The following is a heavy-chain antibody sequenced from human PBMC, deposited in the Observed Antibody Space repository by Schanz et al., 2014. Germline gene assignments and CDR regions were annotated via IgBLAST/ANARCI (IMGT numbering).Heavy chain of an antibody. CDR3: ARGVLGSGYRQQYYFDH. J-gene: IGHJ4*02. V-gene: IGHV4-59*12. D-gene: IGHD3-3*01. CDR2: MYYSGST. Sequence: QVQLQESGPGLVKPSETLSLTCTVSGGSISSYYWSWIRQPPGKGLEWIGYMYYSGSTNYNPSRSSRVTIAVDTSKNQFSLKVTSVTPADTAVYYCARGVLGSGYRQQYYFDHWGQGTLVTVSS. CDR1: GGSISSYY.